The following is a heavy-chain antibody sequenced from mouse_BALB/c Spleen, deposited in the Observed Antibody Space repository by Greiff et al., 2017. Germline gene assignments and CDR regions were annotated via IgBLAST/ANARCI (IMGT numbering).Heavy chain of an antibody. J-gene: IGHJ2*01. CDR3: TRTYFDY. CDR1: GFTFSSYW. Sequence: EVKLVESGGGLVQPGGSMKLSCVASGFTFSSYWMSWVRQSPEKGLEWVAEIRLKSDNYATHYAESVKGKFTISRDDSKSRLYLQMNSLRAEDTGIYYCTRTYFDYWGQGTTLTVSS. CDR2: IRLKSDNYAT. V-gene: IGHV6-6*02.